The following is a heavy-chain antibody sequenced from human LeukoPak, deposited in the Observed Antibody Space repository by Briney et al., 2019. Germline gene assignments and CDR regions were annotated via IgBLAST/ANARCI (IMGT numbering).Heavy chain of an antibody. CDR1: GFTFSDHY. D-gene: IGHD1-26*01. CDR2: TRNKANSYTT. J-gene: IGHJ4*02. V-gene: IGHV3-72*01. Sequence: PGGSLRLSCAASGFTFSDHYMDWVRQAPGKGLEWLGRTRNKANSYTTEYAASVKGRFTISRDDPKNSLYLQMNSLKTEDTAVYYCARSRVGATGNFDYWGQGTLVTVSS. CDR3: ARSRVGATGNFDY.